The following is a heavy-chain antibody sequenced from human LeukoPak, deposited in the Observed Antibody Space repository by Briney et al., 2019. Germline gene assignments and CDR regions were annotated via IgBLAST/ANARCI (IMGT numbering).Heavy chain of an antibody. CDR2: IYSGGNI. J-gene: IGHJ4*02. D-gene: IGHD2-15*01. Sequence: GGSLRLSCAASGFTVSSTYMSWVRQAPGKGLEWVSVIYSGGNIYYIDSVKGRFTISRDTSKNTLYLQMNSLRAEDTAVYYCASRHCSGGGCYFAGADPFDYWGQGILVTVSS. V-gene: IGHV3-53*01. CDR3: ASRHCSGGGCYFAGADPFDY. CDR1: GFTVSSTY.